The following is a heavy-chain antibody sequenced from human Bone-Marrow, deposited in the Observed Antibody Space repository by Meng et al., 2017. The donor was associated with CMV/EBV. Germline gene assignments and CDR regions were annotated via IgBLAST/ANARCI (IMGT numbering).Heavy chain of an antibody. D-gene: IGHD2-2*01. J-gene: IGHJ6*02. Sequence: ASVKVSCKASGYTFTSYYTHWVRQAPGQGLEWMGIINPSGGSTSYAQTFQGRVTMTRDTSSSTVYMELSSLRSDDTAVYYCARSQPAAGLNYYHYFGMDVCGQGTTVTVSS. CDR1: GYTFTSYY. CDR2: INPSGGST. V-gene: IGHV1-46*01. CDR3: ARSQPAAGLNYYHYFGMDV.